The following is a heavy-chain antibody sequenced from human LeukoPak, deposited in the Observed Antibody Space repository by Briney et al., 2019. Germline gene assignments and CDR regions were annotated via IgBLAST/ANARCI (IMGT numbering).Heavy chain of an antibody. CDR2: ISSSGSTI. CDR1: GFTFSDYY. J-gene: IGHJ6*03. Sequence: GGSLRLSCAASGFTFSDYYMSWIRQAPGKGLEWVSYISSSGSTIYYADSVKGRFTISRDNAKNSLYLQMNSLRAEGTAVYYCASGGSGWYPSGDYMDVWGKGTTVTVSS. V-gene: IGHV3-11*01. D-gene: IGHD6-19*01. CDR3: ASGGSGWYPSGDYMDV.